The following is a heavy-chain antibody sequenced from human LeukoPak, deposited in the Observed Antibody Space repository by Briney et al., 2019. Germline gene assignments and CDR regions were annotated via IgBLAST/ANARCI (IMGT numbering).Heavy chain of an antibody. D-gene: IGHD4-17*01. CDR1: GGSFSGYY. V-gene: IGHV4-34*01. CDR2: INHSGST. CDR3: AREPVTTFYYFDY. Sequence: SETLSLTCAVYGGSFSGYYWSWIRQPPGKGLEWIGEINHSGSTNYNPSLKSRVTISVDTSKNQFSLKLSSVTAADTAVYYCAREPVTTFYYFDYWGQGTLVTVSS. J-gene: IGHJ4*02.